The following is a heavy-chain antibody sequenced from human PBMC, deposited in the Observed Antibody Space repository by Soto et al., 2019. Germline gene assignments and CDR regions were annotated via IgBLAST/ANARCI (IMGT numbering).Heavy chain of an antibody. CDR2: ISTNNGNT. Sequence: QVQLVQSGAEVKKPGASVKVSCKASGYTFTRYDISWVRQAPGQGLEWMGWISTNNGNTKYAQKLQGRDNTTTDTSTTTDDMELRSLRPEDTAVYYCARRGSGSYGYAFDIWGQGKMVTVSS. D-gene: IGHD3-10*01. CDR3: ARRGSGSYGYAFDI. J-gene: IGHJ3*02. V-gene: IGHV1-18*01. CDR1: GYTFTRYD.